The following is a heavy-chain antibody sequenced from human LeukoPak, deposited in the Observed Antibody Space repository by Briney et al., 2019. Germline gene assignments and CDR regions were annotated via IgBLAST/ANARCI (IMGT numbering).Heavy chain of an antibody. V-gene: IGHV1-46*01. Sequence: GASVKVSCKASGYTFTSYYLHWVRQAPGQGLEWMGIINPGGSSTSYAQKFQGRVTMTRDTSTSTVNMELSSLRSEDTALYYCARDTGYCSGGSCRIYFDYWGQGTLVTVSS. D-gene: IGHD2-15*01. J-gene: IGHJ4*02. CDR2: INPGGSST. CDR3: ARDTGYCSGGSCRIYFDY. CDR1: GYTFTSYY.